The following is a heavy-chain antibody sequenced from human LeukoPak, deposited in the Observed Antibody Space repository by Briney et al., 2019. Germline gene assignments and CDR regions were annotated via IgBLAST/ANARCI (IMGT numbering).Heavy chain of an antibody. Sequence: SETLSLTCTVSGGSISSYYWSWIRQPPGKGLEWIGYIYYSGSTNYNPSLKSRVTISVDTSKNQFSLKLSSVTAADTAVYYCARDLDGDWFDPWGQGTLVTVSS. D-gene: IGHD1-1*01. J-gene: IGHJ5*02. CDR2: IYYSGST. V-gene: IGHV4-59*01. CDR3: ARDLDGDWFDP. CDR1: GGSISSYY.